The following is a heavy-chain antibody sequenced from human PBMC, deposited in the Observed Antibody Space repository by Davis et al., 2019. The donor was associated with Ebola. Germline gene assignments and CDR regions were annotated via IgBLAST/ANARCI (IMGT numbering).Heavy chain of an antibody. CDR3: VNGFSSYYDSSGYA. Sequence: GESLKISCSASGFTFSSYAMHWVRQAPGKGLEYVSAISSNGGSTYYADSVKGRFTISRDNSKNTLYLQMSSLRAEDTAVYYCVNGFSSYYDSSGYAWGQGTLVTVSS. CDR1: GFTFSSYA. CDR2: ISSNGGST. J-gene: IGHJ5*02. D-gene: IGHD3-22*01. V-gene: IGHV3-64D*08.